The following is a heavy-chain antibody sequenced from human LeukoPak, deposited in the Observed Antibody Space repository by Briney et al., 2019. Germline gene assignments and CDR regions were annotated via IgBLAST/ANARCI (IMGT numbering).Heavy chain of an antibody. CDR1: GFTFSRYG. D-gene: IGHD3-10*01. J-gene: IGHJ4*02. CDR3: AKDRVRGTLDY. CDR2: ISGSGGST. Sequence: PGGSLRLSCSGTGFTFSRYGIHWVRQAPGKGLEWVSAISGSGGSTYYADSVKGRFTISRDNSKNTLFLQMNSLRAEDTAVFYCAKDRVRGTLDYWGQGTLVAVSS. V-gene: IGHV3-23*01.